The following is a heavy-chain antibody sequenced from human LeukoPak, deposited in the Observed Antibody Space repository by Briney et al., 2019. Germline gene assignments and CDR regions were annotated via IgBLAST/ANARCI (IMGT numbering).Heavy chain of an antibody. Sequence: GGSLRLSCAASGFTFSRYWMHWVRQAPGKGLMWVSRISPDGSTTLYADSVKGRFTISRDNSKSTLYLQMNSLRAEDTAVYYCARQPVGKYSFDYWGQGTLVTVSS. CDR3: ARQPVGKYSFDY. J-gene: IGHJ4*02. CDR2: ISPDGSTT. V-gene: IGHV3-74*03. CDR1: GFTFSRYW. D-gene: IGHD1-1*01.